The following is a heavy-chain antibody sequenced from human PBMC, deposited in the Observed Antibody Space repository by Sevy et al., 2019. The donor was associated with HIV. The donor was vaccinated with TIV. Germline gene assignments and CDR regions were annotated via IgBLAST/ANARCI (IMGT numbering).Heavy chain of an antibody. CDR2: IYYDGSHK. CDR3: ARESGNGWYIDY. D-gene: IGHD3-3*01. CDR1: GFTFSNYG. Sequence: GGSLRLSCAASGFTFSNYGMHWVRQAPGKGLEWVALIYYDGSHKYYADSVKGRFTISRDNSKKTLYLQMNSLRAEDTAVYYCARESGNGWYIDYWGQGTLVTVSS. J-gene: IGHJ4*02. V-gene: IGHV3-33*01.